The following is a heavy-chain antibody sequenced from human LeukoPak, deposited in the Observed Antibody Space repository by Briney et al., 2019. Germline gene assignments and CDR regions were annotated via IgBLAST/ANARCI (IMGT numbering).Heavy chain of an antibody. J-gene: IGHJ4*02. CDR2: IKADGGEK. Sequence: HLGGSLRLSCAASGFTFSTYWMNWFRQTPGKGLEWVAKIKADGGEKDHVASVKGRFTISRDNAKNSLHLQMNSLRVEDTAVYYCARGGAARPDFWGQGTLVTVSS. CDR3: ARGGAARPDF. D-gene: IGHD6-6*01. V-gene: IGHV3-7*01. CDR1: GFTFSTYW.